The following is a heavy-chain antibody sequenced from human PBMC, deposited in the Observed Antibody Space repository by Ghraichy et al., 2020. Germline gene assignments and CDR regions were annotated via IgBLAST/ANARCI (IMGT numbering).Heavy chain of an antibody. V-gene: IGHV4-59*01. CDR1: GGSISSYY. D-gene: IGHD2/OR15-2a*01. CDR3: ARGLNISHYDYSYYMVV. J-gene: IGHJ6*03. CDR2: IYYSGNT. Sequence: SETLSLTCTVSGGSISSYYWNWIRQPPGRGLEWIGYIYYSGNTNYNPSLKSRVTISKDTSNHQFSLGLSSVTAADTAVYYWARGLNISHYDYSYYMVVWVKGTTVTVSS.